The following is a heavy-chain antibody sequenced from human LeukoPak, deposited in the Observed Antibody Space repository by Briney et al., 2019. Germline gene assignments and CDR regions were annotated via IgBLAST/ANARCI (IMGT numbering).Heavy chain of an antibody. D-gene: IGHD6-13*01. CDR1: GYTFTSYG. V-gene: IGHV1-18*01. J-gene: IGHJ4*02. Sequence: ASVKVSCKASGYTFTSYGISWVRQAPGQGLEWMGWIGAYSGNTNYAQMLQGRVTLTTDTSTSTAFMELRSLRSDDTAVYYCARDQIAAAGKNVDYCGQGTLVTVSS. CDR3: ARDQIAAAGKNVDY. CDR2: IGAYSGNT.